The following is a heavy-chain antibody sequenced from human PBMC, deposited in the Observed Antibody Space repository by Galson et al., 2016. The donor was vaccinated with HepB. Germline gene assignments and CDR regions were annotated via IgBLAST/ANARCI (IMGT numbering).Heavy chain of an antibody. D-gene: IGHD3-10*01. V-gene: IGHV1-46*01. CDR1: GYTFTSYY. J-gene: IGHJ4*02. CDR3: ARDGRGGHYYGSGSY. CDR2: INPSGGNT. Sequence: SVKVSCKASGYTFTSYYMHWVRQAPGQGLEWMGIINPSGGNTNYAQKFQGRVTMTRDTSTSTVCMELSSLRSEDTAIYYCARDGRGGHYYGSGSYWGQGTLVTVSS.